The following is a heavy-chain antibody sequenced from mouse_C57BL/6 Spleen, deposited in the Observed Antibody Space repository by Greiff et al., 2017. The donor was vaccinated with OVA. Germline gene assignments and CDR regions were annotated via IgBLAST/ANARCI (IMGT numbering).Heavy chain of an antibody. CDR3: ARLDGSSYNY. J-gene: IGHJ2*01. D-gene: IGHD1-1*01. V-gene: IGHV1-52*01. Sequence: QVQLQQPGAELVRPGSSVKLSCKASGYTFTSYWMHWVKQRPIQGLEWIGNIDPSDSETHYNQKFKDKATLTVDKSSSTAYMQLSSLTSEDSAVYYCARLDGSSYNYWGQGTTLTVSS. CDR1: GYTFTSYW. CDR2: IDPSDSET.